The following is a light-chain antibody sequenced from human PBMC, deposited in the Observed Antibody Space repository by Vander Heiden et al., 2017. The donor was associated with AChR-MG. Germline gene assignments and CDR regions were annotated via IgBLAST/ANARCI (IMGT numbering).Light chain of an antibody. V-gene: IGLV1-44*01. CDR3: AAWDDSLNGGV. J-gene: IGLJ3*02. CDR2: SNN. Sequence: QSVLTQPPSASGTPGQSVTISCSGSSSYIGSNTVTWYQQLPGPAPKLLIYSNNQRPSGVPDRFSGSKSGTSASLAISGLQSEDEADYYCAAWDDSLNGGVFGGGTKLTVL. CDR1: SSYIGSNT.